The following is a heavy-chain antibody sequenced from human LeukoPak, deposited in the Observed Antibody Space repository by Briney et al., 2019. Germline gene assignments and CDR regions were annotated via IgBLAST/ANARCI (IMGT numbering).Heavy chain of an antibody. V-gene: IGHV1-2*02. D-gene: IGHD5-12*01. CDR2: INPNSGGT. CDR3: ARRATTRVNWFDP. J-gene: IGHJ5*02. CDR1: GYTFTGYY. Sequence: ASVKVPCKASGYTFTGYYMHWVRQAPGQGLEWMGWINPNSGGTNYAQKFQGRVTMTRDTSISTAYMELSRLRSDDTAVYYCARRATTRVNWFDPWGQGTLVTVSS.